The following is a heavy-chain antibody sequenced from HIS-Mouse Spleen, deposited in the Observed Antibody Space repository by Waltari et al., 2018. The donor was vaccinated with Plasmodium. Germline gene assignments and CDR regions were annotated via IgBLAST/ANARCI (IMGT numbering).Heavy chain of an antibody. Sequence: ELQLGEAGGGLIQPGGSLRLSCAASGFTVSSNYMRWVRQAPGKGLEWVSFIYSGGSTYYADSVKGRFTISRDNSKNTLYLQMNSLRAEDTAVYYCARGMKSSSSAFDIWGQGTMVTVSS. V-gene: IGHV3-53*01. D-gene: IGHD6-6*01. J-gene: IGHJ3*02. CDR1: GFTVSSNY. CDR2: IYSGGST. CDR3: ARGMKSSSSAFDI.